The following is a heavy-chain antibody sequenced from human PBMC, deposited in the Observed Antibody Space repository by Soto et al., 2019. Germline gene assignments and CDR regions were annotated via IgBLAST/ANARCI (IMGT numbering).Heavy chain of an antibody. CDR1: GFTFSSYS. CDR3: ARAAAYGDYESWFDP. CDR2: ISSSSSYI. V-gene: IGHV3-21*01. Sequence: GGSLRLSCAASGFTFSSYSMNWVRQAPGKGLEWVSSISSSSSYIYYADSAKGRFTISRDNAKNSLYLQMNSLRAEDTAVYYCARAAAYGDYESWFDPWGQGTLVTVSS. D-gene: IGHD4-17*01. J-gene: IGHJ5*02.